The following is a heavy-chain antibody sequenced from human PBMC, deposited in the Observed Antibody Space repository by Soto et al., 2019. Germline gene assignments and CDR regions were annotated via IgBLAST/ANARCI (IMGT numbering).Heavy chain of an antibody. CDR3: VRDGLDYYDTQRLHFAI. D-gene: IGHD3-22*01. CDR1: GFTFSDYY. Sequence: PGGYLRLSCAASGFTFSDYYMSWIRQAPGKGLEWVSYISSSAVYIDYADSVKGRFTISRDNANNSLYLQMNSLRAEDTATYYCVRDGLDYYDTQRLHFAIWGQRSLVIVSA. V-gene: IGHV3-11*05. J-gene: IGHJ1*01. CDR2: ISSSAVYI.